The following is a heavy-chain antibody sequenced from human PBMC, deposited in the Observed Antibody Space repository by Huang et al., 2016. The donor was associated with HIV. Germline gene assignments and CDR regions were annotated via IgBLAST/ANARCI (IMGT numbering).Heavy chain of an antibody. D-gene: IGHD3-16*01. J-gene: IGHJ3*01. CDR1: GGSFNNFG. CDR2: ISPRFGTR. CDR3: AKRGGAWGSPYAFDL. Sequence: QVQLVQSGAEVRKPGSSVKVSCRASGGSFNNFGINWVRQAPGQGLEWMGGISPRFGTRNDAQRFKDIGTITADETTGVVHLEVTSLRADDMAVYFCAKRGGAWGSPYAFDLWGPGTMVTVSS. V-gene: IGHV1-69*13.